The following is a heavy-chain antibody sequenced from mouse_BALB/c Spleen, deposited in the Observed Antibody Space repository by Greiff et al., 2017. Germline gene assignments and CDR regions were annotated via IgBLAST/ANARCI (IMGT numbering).Heavy chain of an antibody. CDR2: ISDGGSYT. V-gene: IGHV5-4*02. J-gene: IGHJ2*01. CDR3: ARGVFDY. Sequence: EVKVVESGGGLVKPGGSLKLSCAASGFTFSDYYMYWVRQTPEKRLEWVATISDGGSYTYYPDSVKGRFTISRDNAKNNLYLQMSSLKSEDTAMYYCARGVFDYWGQGTTLTVSS. CDR1: GFTFSDYY.